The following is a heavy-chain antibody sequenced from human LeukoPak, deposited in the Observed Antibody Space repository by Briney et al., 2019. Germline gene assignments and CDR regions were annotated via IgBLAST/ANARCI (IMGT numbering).Heavy chain of an antibody. CDR1: GGTFSSYA. CDR2: IIPIFGTA. Sequence: SVKVSCKASGGTFSSYAISWVRQAPGQGLEWMGGIIPIFGTANYAQKFQGRVTITTDESTSTAYMELSSLRSEDTAVYYCAREGSGYYYCDYWGQGTLVTVSS. V-gene: IGHV1-69*05. CDR3: AREGSGYYYCDY. D-gene: IGHD3-22*01. J-gene: IGHJ4*02.